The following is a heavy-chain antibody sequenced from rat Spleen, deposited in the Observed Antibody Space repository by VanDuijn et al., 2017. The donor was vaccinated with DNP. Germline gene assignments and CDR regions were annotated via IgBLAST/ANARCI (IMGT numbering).Heavy chain of an antibody. D-gene: IGHD4-1*01. J-gene: IGHJ2*01. CDR3: ARSMSDIRGYYFDY. CDR2: ISSSGAYT. CDR1: GFTFNNYW. V-gene: IGHV5-31*01. Sequence: EVQLVESGGDLVQPGRSLKFSCVASGFTFNNYWMTWIRQVPGKGLEWVASISSSGAYTYYPDSVKGRFTISRDKAKNTLYLQMNSLRSEDTATYYCARSMSDIRGYYFDYWGQGVMVTVSS.